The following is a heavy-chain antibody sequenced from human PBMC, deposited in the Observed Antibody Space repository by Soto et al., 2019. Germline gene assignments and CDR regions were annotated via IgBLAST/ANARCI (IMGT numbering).Heavy chain of an antibody. CDR2: ISYDGSNK. CDR1: AFTFSNHA. D-gene: IGHD5-18*01. Sequence: GGSLRLSCAASAFTFSNHAMHWVRQAPGKGLEWVAIISYDGSNKYYADSVKGRFTISRDNSKNTLNLQMNSLRPEDTAVYYCASPWATTTMVHSSFDYWGQGTPVTVSS. CDR3: ASPWATTTMVHSSFDY. V-gene: IGHV3-30-3*01. J-gene: IGHJ4*02.